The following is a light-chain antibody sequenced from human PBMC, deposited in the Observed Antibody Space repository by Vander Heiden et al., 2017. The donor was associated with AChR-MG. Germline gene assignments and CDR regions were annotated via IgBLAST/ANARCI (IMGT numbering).Light chain of an antibody. Sequence: QSVLTQPPSASGTPGQRVTISCSGGGSNIGSNTVNWYQQLPGTAPKLFIYANNQRPSGVPDRFSGSKSGTSASLAISGLQSEDEAAYYCAAWDGSLSGWVFGGGTKLTVL. CDR2: ANN. J-gene: IGLJ3*02. CDR3: AAWDGSLSGWV. V-gene: IGLV1-44*01. CDR1: GSNIGSNT.